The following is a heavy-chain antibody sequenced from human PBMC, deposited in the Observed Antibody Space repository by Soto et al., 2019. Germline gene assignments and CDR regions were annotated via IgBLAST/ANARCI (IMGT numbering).Heavy chain of an antibody. CDR2: IYYSGRT. CDR3: ATLWGQD. J-gene: IGHJ4*02. V-gene: IGHV4-39*01. Sequence: QLQLQESGPGLVKPSETLSLTCTVSGGSISSSSYYWGWIRQPPGKGLEWIGRIYYSGRTYYNPSLKRRVTISVDTAKNQFSLKLSSVTAADTAVYYCATLWGQDWGQGTLVTVSS. D-gene: IGHD3-10*01. CDR1: GGSISSSSYY.